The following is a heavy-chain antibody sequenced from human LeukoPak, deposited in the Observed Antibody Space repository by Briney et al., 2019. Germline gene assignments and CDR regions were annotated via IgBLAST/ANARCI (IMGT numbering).Heavy chain of an antibody. CDR3: ARVFYYSSGSYSFDY. CDR1: GGSISSGSYY. Sequence: SQTLSLTCTVSGGSISSGSYYWSWIRQPAGKGLEWIGRIYTSGSTNYSPSLKSRVTILVDTSKNQFSLKLGSVTAADTAVYYCARVFYYSSGSYSFDYWGQGTLVTVSS. J-gene: IGHJ4*02. V-gene: IGHV4-61*02. CDR2: IYTSGST. D-gene: IGHD3-10*01.